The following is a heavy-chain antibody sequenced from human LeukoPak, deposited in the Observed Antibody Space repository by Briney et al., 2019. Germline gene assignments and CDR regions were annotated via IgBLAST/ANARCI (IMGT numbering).Heavy chain of an antibody. J-gene: IGHJ6*02. CDR3: GGPNPLLERPSAMDV. D-gene: IGHD6-25*01. V-gene: IGHV3-48*01. CDR1: GFTFSSYS. CDR2: ISSSSSTI. Sequence: SGGSLRLSCAASGFTFSSYSMNWVRQAPGKGLEWVSYISSSSSTIYYADSVKGRFTISRDNAKNSLYLQMNSLRAEDTAVYYCGGPNPLLERPSAMDVWGQGTTVTVSS.